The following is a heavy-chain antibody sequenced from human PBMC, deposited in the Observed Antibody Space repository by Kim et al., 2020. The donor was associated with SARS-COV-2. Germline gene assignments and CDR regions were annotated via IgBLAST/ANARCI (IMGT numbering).Heavy chain of an antibody. Sequence: STDYADSVKGRFTISRDNAKNTLYLKMSRLRADDTAVYYCARGSAAMVAYWGQGTLVTVSS. CDR3: ARGSAAMVAY. V-gene: IGHV3-74*01. CDR2: ST. J-gene: IGHJ4*02. D-gene: IGHD5-18*01.